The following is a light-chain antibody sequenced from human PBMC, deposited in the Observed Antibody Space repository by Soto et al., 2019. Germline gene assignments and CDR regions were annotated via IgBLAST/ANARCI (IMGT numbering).Light chain of an antibody. Sequence: EILLTQSPGTLSLSTGERATLSCRASQSVSSSYLAWYQQKPGQAPRLLIYGASSRATGIPDRFSGSGSGTDFTLTISRLEPEDFAVYYCQQYASSQWTFGQGTKVDIK. CDR2: GAS. J-gene: IGKJ1*01. CDR3: QQYASSQWT. V-gene: IGKV3-20*01. CDR1: QSVSSSY.